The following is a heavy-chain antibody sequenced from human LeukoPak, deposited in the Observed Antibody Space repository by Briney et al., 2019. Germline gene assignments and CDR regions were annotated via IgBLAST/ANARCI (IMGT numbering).Heavy chain of an antibody. V-gene: IGHV4-59*08. Sequence: SETLPLTCTVSGGSINSYYWSWIRQPPGKGLEWIGYIYYSGNTNYNPSLKSRVTISVDTSKNQFSLRLSSVTAADTAVYYCARHQNYDNSGYYPLHPWGQGTLVTVSS. CDR2: IYYSGNT. CDR1: GGSINSYY. D-gene: IGHD3-22*01. J-gene: IGHJ5*02. CDR3: ARHQNYDNSGYYPLHP.